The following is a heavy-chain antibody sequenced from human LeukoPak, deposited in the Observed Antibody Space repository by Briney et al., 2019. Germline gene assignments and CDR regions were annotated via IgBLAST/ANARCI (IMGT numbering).Heavy chain of an antibody. D-gene: IGHD7-27*01. CDR1: GFTFNTYG. Sequence: PGGSLRLSCEASGFTFNTYGMHWVRQAPGKGLEWVAVMRSDGSDIYYADSVKGRFTISRDNSKNTLYLQMNSLRAEEPGAYYCARDQAAKWGSGERYFDYWGQGTLVTVSS. CDR2: MRSDGSDI. CDR3: ARDQAAKWGSGERYFDY. V-gene: IGHV3-33*01. J-gene: IGHJ4*02.